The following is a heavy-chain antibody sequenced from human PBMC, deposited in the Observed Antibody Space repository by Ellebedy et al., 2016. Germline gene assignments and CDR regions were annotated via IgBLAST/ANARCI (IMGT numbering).Heavy chain of an antibody. CDR2: IYYNEST. CDR3: ARLNLNDVSSSSYLYALDV. Sequence: SETLSLTCTISGGSLSSYSWSSIRQPPGKGLEWIASIYYNESTHCNPSLKSRVTLSVDIYRNQFSLRLSSLNAADTAVFYCARLNLNDVSSSSYLYALDVWGQGTTVTVSS. J-gene: IGHJ6*02. V-gene: IGHV4-59*08. D-gene: IGHD1-20*01. CDR1: GGSLSSYS.